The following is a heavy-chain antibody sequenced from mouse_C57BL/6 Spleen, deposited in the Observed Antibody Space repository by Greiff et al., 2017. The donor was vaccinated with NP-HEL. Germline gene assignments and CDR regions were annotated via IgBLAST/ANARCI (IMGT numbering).Heavy chain of an antibody. Sequence: EVKLMESGGGLVKPGGSLKLSCAASGFTFSSYAMSWVRQTPEKRLEWVATISDGGSYTYYPDNVKGRFTISRGNAKNNLYLQMSHLKSEDTAMYYCARGLGRGGDYWGQGTTLTVSS. J-gene: IGHJ2*01. V-gene: IGHV5-4*03. CDR3: ARGLGRGGDY. D-gene: IGHD4-1*01. CDR1: GFTFSSYA. CDR2: ISDGGSYT.